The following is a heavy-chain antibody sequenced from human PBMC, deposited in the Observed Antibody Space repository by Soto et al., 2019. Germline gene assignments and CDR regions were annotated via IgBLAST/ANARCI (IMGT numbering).Heavy chain of an antibody. J-gene: IGHJ6*02. CDR1: GFTFSSYG. D-gene: IGHD3-10*01. V-gene: IGHV3-33*06. CDR3: AKDAYYHGSGSFRFRMDL. Sequence: QVQLVESGGGVVQPGRSLRLSCAASGFTFSSYGMHWVRQAPGKGLEWVAVIWYDGSNKYYADSVKGRFTISRDNFKNPLYPQNKRLRGGDTGCYYWAKDAYYHGSGSFRFRMDLWGQGTTVTVS. CDR2: IWYDGSNK.